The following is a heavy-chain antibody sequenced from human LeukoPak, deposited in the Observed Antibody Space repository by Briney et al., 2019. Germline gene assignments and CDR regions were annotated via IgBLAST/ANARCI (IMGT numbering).Heavy chain of an antibody. Sequence: SETLSLTRTISRGSISGFYWSWMRQPPGKGLEWIGYIYYSGSSNYNPSLKSRVTISVDTSKDQFSLKLSSVTAADTAVYYCARNRASGTPYFDYWGQGLLVTVSS. J-gene: IGHJ4*02. D-gene: IGHD3-10*01. CDR2: IYYSGSS. CDR1: RGSISGFY. CDR3: ARNRASGTPYFDY. V-gene: IGHV4-59*08.